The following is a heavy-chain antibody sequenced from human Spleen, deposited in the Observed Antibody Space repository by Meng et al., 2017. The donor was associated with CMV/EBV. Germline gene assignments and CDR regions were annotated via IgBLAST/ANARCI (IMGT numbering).Heavy chain of an antibody. V-gene: IGHV4-61*01. J-gene: IGHJ3*02. CDR2: IYYSGST. D-gene: IGHD1-26*01. CDR3: AREFGTSSGSYYFDI. Sequence: SETLSLTCTVSGASVSTSSYYWSWIRQPPGKGLEWIGYIYYSGSTNYNPSLKSRVTISVDTSKNQFSLKLSSVTAADTAVYYCAREFGTSSGSYYFDIWGQGTMVTVSS. CDR1: GASVSTSSYY.